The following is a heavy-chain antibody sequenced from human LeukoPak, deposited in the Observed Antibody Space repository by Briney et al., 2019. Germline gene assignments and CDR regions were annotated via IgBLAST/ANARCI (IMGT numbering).Heavy chain of an antibody. V-gene: IGHV4-34*01. CDR3: ARGRAAMVTNYGMDV. CDR2: INHGGST. CDR1: GGSFSGYY. J-gene: IGHJ6*02. Sequence: PSETLSLTCAVYGGSFSGYYWSWIRQPPGKGLEWIGEINHGGSTNYNPSLKSRVTISVDTSKNQFSLKLSSVTAADTAVYYCARGRAAMVTNYGMDVWGQGTTVTVSS. D-gene: IGHD5-18*01.